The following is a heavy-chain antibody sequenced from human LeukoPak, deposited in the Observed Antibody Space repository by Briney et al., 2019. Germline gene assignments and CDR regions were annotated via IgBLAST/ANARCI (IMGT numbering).Heavy chain of an antibody. CDR1: GFTFSSYA. CDR2: ISGSGGST. D-gene: IGHD6-19*01. Sequence: PGGSLRLSCAASGFTFSSYAMSWVRQAPGKGLEWVSAISGSGGSTYYADSVKGRFTISRDNSKDTLYLQMNGLRAEDTAVYYCARVLAVAGSLYYFDYWGQGTLVTVSS. V-gene: IGHV3-23*01. J-gene: IGHJ4*02. CDR3: ARVLAVAGSLYYFDY.